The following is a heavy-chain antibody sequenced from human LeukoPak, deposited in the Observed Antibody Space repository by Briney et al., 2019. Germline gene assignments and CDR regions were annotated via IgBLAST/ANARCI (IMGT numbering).Heavy chain of an antibody. J-gene: IGHJ4*02. CDR1: GFTFDDYK. CDR3: AKDVRGYT. D-gene: IGHD5-12*01. CDR2: ISRDGDRT. V-gene: IGHV3-43*01. Sequence: PGGSLRLSCAASGFTFDDYKMRWVRQAPGKGLEWVCLISRDGDRTDYADSVKGRFTISRDNGKNYLYLQMNSLRTEDTALYYCAKDVRGYTWGQGTLVTVSS.